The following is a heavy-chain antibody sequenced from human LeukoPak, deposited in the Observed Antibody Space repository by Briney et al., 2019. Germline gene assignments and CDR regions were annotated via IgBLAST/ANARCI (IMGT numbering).Heavy chain of an antibody. V-gene: IGHV1-69*06. CDR1: GGTFSSYA. J-gene: IGHJ4*02. CDR2: IIPIFGTA. Sequence: GASVKVSCKASGGTFSSYAISWVRQAPGQGLEWMGGIIPIFGTANYAQKFQGRVTITADKSTSTAYMELSSLRSEDTAVYYCARRRDLYSGSYYTFDYWGQGTLVTVSS. CDR3: ARRRDLYSGSYYTFDY. D-gene: IGHD1-26*01.